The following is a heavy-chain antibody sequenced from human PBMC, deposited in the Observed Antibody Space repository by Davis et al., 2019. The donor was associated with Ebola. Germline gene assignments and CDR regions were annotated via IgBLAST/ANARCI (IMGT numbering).Heavy chain of an antibody. Sequence: SETLSLTCTVSGDSISGDYWSWIRQPPGKGLEWIGYIYYTGSTNYNPSLKSRVAISLDTSKNQFSLGLIFVTAADTAVYYCARRLGSNSNFDSWGQGTLVTVSS. CDR2: IYYTGST. V-gene: IGHV4-59*08. D-gene: IGHD4-23*01. CDR3: ARRLGSNSNFDS. J-gene: IGHJ4*02. CDR1: GDSISGDY.